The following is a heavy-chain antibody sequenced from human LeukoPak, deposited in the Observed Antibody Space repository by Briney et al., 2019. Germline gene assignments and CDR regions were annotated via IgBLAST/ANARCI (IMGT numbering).Heavy chain of an antibody. Sequence: GSSVKVSCKASGGTFSSYAISWVRQAPGQGLEWMGRIIPILGIANYAQKFQGRVTFTRNTSISTAYMELNNLRSDDTAVYYCARETSSRFFDYWGQGTLLTVSS. CDR2: IIPILGIA. J-gene: IGHJ4*02. V-gene: IGHV1-69*04. CDR3: ARETSSRFFDY. CDR1: GGTFSSYA.